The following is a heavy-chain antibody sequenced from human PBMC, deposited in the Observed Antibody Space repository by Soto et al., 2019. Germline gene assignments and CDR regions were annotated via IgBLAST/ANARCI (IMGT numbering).Heavy chain of an antibody. Sequence: QLQLQESGPGLVKPSETLSLTCTVSGGSISSSSYYWGWIRQPPGKGLEWIGSIYYSGSTYYNPSLKSRVTISVDTSKNQFSLKLSSVTAADTAVYYCARHERGYDYGHFDYWGQGTLVTVSS. CDR3: ARHERGYDYGHFDY. V-gene: IGHV4-39*01. D-gene: IGHD5-12*01. CDR1: GGSISSSSYY. CDR2: IYYSGST. J-gene: IGHJ4*02.